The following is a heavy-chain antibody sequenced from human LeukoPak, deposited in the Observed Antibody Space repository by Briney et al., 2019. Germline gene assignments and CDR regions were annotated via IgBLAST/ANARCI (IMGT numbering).Heavy chain of an antibody. CDR2: ISAYNGNT. CDR1: GGTFSSYA. D-gene: IGHD6-19*01. J-gene: IGHJ4*02. Sequence: ASVKVSCKASGGTFSSYAISWVRQAPGQGLEWMGWISAYNGNTNYAQKLQGRVTMTTDTSTSTAYMELRSLRSDDTAVYYCARHPYSSGFDYWGQETLVTVSS. V-gene: IGHV1-18*01. CDR3: ARHPYSSGFDY.